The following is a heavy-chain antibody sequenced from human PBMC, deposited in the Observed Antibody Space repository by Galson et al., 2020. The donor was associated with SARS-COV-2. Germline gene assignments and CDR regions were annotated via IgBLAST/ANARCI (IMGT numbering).Heavy chain of an antibody. CDR3: ARGTGYYDILTGYYRDYYYYYGMDV. D-gene: IGHD3-9*01. CDR2: INHSGST. V-gene: IGHV4-34*01. CDR1: GGSFSGYY. Sequence: SQASETLSLTCAVYGGSFSGYYWSWIRQPPGKGLEWIGEINHSGSTNYNPSLKSRVTISVDTSKNQFSLKLSSVTAADTAVYYCARGTGYYDILTGYYRDYYYYYGMDVWGQGTTVTVSS. J-gene: IGHJ6*02.